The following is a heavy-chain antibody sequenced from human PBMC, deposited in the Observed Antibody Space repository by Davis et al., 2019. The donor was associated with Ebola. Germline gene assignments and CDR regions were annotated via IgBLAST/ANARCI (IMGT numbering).Heavy chain of an antibody. V-gene: IGHV3-53*01. Sequence: PGGSLRLSCVASGFTVSTNYMNWVRQAPGKGLEWISVIYTSGTTNFADSVKGRFTISRDSSKNTVYLQMNSLRVEDTAVYFCSRDAGDRGGETHDAFDVWGQGTMVTVSS. CDR3: SRDAGDRGGETHDAFDV. CDR2: IYTSGTT. J-gene: IGHJ3*01. D-gene: IGHD1-26*01. CDR1: GFTVSTNY.